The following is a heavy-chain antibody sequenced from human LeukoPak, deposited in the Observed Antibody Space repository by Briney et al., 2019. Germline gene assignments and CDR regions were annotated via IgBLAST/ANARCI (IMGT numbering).Heavy chain of an antibody. J-gene: IGHJ6*03. CDR2: IYCSGST. CDR1: GGSISNYY. D-gene: IGHD5-18*01. V-gene: IGHV4-59*08. CDR3: ARLRAMAIYYMDV. Sequence: SETLSLTCTVSGGSISNYYWSWIRQPPGKGLEWIGYIYCSGSTSYNPSLKSRVTISVDSSKNQFSLKLSSVTAADTAVYYCARLRAMAIYYMDVWGKGTTVTVSS.